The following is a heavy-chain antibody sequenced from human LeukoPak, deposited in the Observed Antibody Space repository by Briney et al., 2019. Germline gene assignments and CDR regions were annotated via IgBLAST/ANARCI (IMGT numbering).Heavy chain of an antibody. CDR1: RGSISSGDYY. CDR3: SKQNYGDYAFDI. J-gene: IGHJ3*02. V-gene: IGHV4-30-4*01. D-gene: IGHD4-17*01. CDR2: IRYSGST. Sequence: PSETLSLTCTVSRGSISSGDYYWSWIRRPPGKGLEWTGYIRYSGSTYHNPSLKSRVTISVDTSKNQFSLKLSSVTAADTAVYYCSKQNYGDYAFDIWGPGTMVTVS.